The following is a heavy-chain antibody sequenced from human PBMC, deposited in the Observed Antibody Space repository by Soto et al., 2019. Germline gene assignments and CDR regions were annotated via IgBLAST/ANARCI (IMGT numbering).Heavy chain of an antibody. J-gene: IGHJ6*02. CDR3: ARDLGAVYSVYGMDV. CDR2: IHYNGDT. V-gene: IGHV4-59*01. CDR1: RDSSSSYS. D-gene: IGHD1-26*01. Sequence: SKTLSLTCTVSRDSSSSYSRSWIRQPPGKGLEWIGNIHYNGDTKYSPSLKSRVTMSVDTSKNQFSLKLSSVTAADTAVYYCARDLGAVYSVYGMDVWGQGTTVT.